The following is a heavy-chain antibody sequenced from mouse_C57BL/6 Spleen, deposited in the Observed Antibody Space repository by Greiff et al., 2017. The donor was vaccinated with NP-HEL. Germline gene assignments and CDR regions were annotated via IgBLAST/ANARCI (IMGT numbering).Heavy chain of an antibody. V-gene: IGHV10-1*01. J-gene: IGHJ2*01. CDR2: IRSKSNNYAT. Sequence: EVKLMESGGGLVQPKGSLKLSCAASGFSFNTYAMNWVRQAPGKGLEWVARIRSKSNNYATYYADSVKDRFTISRDDSESMLYLQMNNLKTEDTAMYYCVRQAMANFDYWGQGTTLTVSS. CDR1: GFSFNTYA. D-gene: IGHD1-1*02. CDR3: VRQAMANFDY.